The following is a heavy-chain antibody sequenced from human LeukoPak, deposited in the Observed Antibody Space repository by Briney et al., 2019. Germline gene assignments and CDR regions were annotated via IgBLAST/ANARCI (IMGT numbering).Heavy chain of an antibody. J-gene: IGHJ4*02. D-gene: IGHD5-12*01. V-gene: IGHV4-30-2*01. CDR1: GGSISSGGYS. Sequence: SQTLSLTCPVSGGSISSGGYSWSWIRQPPWKGLEWIGYIFHSGSTYYNPSLKSRVTITVDRAKNQFSLKLSSVTAADTAVYYCATRSGYSGYGGFDYWGQGTLVTVSS. CDR2: IFHSGST. CDR3: ATRSGYSGYGGFDY.